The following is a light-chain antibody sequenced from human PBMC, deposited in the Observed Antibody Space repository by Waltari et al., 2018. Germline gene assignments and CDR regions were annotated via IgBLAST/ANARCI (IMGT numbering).Light chain of an antibody. V-gene: IGLV1-47*01. CDR3: AAWDDSLSGYVV. CDR1: TSNIGNNY. CDR2: RND. Sequence: QSVLTQPPSASETPGQRVTISCSGSTSNIGNNYVYWYHRLPGTAPRLLIYRNDQQPPGFPDRFSGSKSGTSASLAIGGLRSEDEGDYYCAAWDDSLSGYVVFGGGTKLTVL. J-gene: IGLJ2*01.